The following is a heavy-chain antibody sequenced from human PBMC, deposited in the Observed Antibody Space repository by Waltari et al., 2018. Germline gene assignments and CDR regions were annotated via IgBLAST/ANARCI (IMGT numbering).Heavy chain of an antibody. V-gene: IGHV3-23*01. CDR2: FSGRAIDT. CDR1: GFTFNNFA. Sequence: EVRLLESGGGLVQPGGSLRLSCAASGFTFNNFAMNWIRQAPGKGRGWGSGFSGRAIDTDTAVSVKGRFSISRDNSKNTLDLRMNSLRAEDTAMYYCARGRAYFFDSNGYRYFDYWGQGILVTVSS. CDR3: ARGRAYFFDSNGYRYFDY. J-gene: IGHJ4*02. D-gene: IGHD3-22*01.